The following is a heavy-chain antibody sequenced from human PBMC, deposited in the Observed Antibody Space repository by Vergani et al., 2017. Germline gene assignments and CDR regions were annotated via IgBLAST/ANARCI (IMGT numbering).Heavy chain of an antibody. Sequence: EVQLLESGGGLVQPGGSLRLSCAASGFTFSSYAMSWVRQAPGKGLEWVPAISGRGGSTSYEASVKGWFTISRDNSKNTLYLQMNSLRAEDTAVYYCAKDHYSRAAAGTYFDYWGQGTLVTVSS. CDR1: GFTFSSYA. CDR3: AKDHYSRAAAGTYFDY. CDR2: ISGRGGST. J-gene: IGHJ4*02. V-gene: IGHV3-23*01. D-gene: IGHD6-13*01.